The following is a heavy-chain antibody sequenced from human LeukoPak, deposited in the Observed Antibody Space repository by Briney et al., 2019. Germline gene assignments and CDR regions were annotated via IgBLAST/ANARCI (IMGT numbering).Heavy chain of an antibody. CDR3: ARSIVGATTDFDY. D-gene: IGHD1-26*01. J-gene: IGHJ4*02. Sequence: KPSETLSLTCTVSGGSISSYYWSWIRQPPGKGLEWIGYIYYSGSTNYNPSLKSRVTISVVTSKNQFSLKLSSVTAADTAVYYCARSIVGATTDFDYWGQGTLVTVSS. CDR2: IYYSGST. V-gene: IGHV4-59*01. CDR1: GGSISSYY.